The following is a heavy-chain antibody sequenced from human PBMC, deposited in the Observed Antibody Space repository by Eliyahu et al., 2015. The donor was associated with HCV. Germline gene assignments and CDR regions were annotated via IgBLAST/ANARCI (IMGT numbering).Heavy chain of an antibody. Sequence: GFTFSSYAMHWVRQAPGKGLEWVAVISYDGSNKYYADSVKGRFTISRDNSKNTLYLQMNSLRAEDTAVYYCARDRTDIGIAVAGLLDYWGQGTLVTVSS. D-gene: IGHD6-19*01. J-gene: IGHJ4*02. CDR3: ARDRTDIGIAVAGLLDY. CDR1: GFTFSSYA. V-gene: IGHV3-30*04. CDR2: ISYDGSNK.